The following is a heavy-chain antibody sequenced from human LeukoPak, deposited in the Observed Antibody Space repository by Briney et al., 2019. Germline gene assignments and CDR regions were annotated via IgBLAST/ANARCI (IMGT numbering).Heavy chain of an antibody. D-gene: IGHD6-13*01. V-gene: IGHV4-59*01. CDR3: ARVDAAAGMS. CDR2: IYYSGST. J-gene: IGHJ4*02. CDR1: GGSISSYY. Sequence: SETLSLTCTVSGGSISSYYWSWLRQPPGKGLEWIGYIYYSGSTNYNPSLKSRVTISVDTSKNQFSLKLSSVTAADTAVYYCARVDAAAGMSWGQGTLVTVSS.